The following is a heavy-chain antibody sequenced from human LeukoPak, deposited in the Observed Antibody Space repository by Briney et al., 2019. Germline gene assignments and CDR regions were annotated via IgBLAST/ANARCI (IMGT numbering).Heavy chain of an antibody. CDR1: GFTFSSYY. CDR3: ANYRQSITAAGNSREFADY. Sequence: PGGSLRLSCEASGFTFSSYYMIWVRQAPGKGLEWVSVISVSGDWTYYADSVKGRFTISRDNSKNTLYLQMNSLRAEDTAVYYCANYRQSITAAGNSREFADYWGQGTLVTASS. D-gene: IGHD6-13*01. V-gene: IGHV3-23*01. J-gene: IGHJ4*02. CDR2: ISVSGDWT.